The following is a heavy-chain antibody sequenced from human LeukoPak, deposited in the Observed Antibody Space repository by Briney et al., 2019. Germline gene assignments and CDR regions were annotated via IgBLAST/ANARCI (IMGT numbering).Heavy chain of an antibody. D-gene: IGHD3-16*01. V-gene: IGHV4-4*07. Sequence: SETLSLTCTISGGSISSYYWSWSRQPAGKGLEWIGRIYASGSTNYNPSLKSRVTMSVDTSNNQFSLKLSSVTAADTAVYYCARKRKGAYDFDYCGHRARFSASS. CDR2: IYASGST. CDR1: GGSISSYY. J-gene: IGHJ4*01. CDR3: ARKRKGAYDFDY.